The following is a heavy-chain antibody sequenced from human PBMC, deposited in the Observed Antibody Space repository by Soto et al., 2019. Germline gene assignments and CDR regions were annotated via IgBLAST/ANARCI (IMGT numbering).Heavy chain of an antibody. CDR1: GFRISHAW. D-gene: IGHD4-17*01. V-gene: IGHV3-15*01. CDR3: TTDRVTTVTTTTGFYYYYYGMDV. CDR2: IKSKTDGGTT. Sequence: GGLLRLACTASGFRISHAWMSWVRPAAGKGLEWVGLIKSKTDGGTTDYAAPVKGRFTISRDDSKNTLYLQMNSLKTEDTAVYYCTTDRVTTVTTTTGFYYYYYGMDVWGQGTTVTVS. J-gene: IGHJ6*02.